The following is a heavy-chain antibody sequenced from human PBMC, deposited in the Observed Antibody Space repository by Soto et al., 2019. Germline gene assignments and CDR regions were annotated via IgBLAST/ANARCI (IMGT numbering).Heavy chain of an antibody. Sequence: QQQLQESGPGLVKPSETLSLTCTVSVGSISSSSYFWAWIRQPPGKGLEWIGSIYYSGSTYYNPPLKSRITISADTSKNQLSLKLSAVTAADTAVYYCARRISSGYSPNWFDPWGQGTLVTVSS. CDR2: IYYSGST. V-gene: IGHV4-39*01. J-gene: IGHJ5*02. CDR1: VGSISSSSYF. D-gene: IGHD6-19*01. CDR3: ARRISSGYSPNWFDP.